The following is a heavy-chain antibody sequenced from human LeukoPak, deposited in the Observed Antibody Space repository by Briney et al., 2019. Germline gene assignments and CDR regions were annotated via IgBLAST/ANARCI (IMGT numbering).Heavy chain of an antibody. CDR2: IYYSGRT. V-gene: IGHV4-59*12. CDR3: ARRTDTAMAYYFDY. D-gene: IGHD5-18*01. CDR1: GASISSYY. J-gene: IGHJ4*02. Sequence: PSETLSLTCTVSGASISSYYWSWIRQSPGKGLEWIGYIYYSGRTNYNPSLKSRVTISVDTSKNQFSLKLSSVTAADTAVYYCARRTDTAMAYYFDYWGQGTLVTVSS.